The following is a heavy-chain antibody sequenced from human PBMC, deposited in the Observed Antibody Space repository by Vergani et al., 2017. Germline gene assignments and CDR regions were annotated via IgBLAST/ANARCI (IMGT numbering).Heavy chain of an antibody. Sequence: EVQLLESGGGLVQPGGSLRLSCAASGFTFSTYAMTWLRQAPGKGLEWVSTISSDGGSTYYADSVKGRFTISRDNSKNTLSLQMNSLTAEDTAIYYCAGPQWTSAYYYGGFDYWGQGILVTVSS. D-gene: IGHD3-22*01. J-gene: IGHJ4*02. V-gene: IGHV3-23*01. CDR1: GFTFSTYA. CDR3: AGPQWTSAYYYGGFDY. CDR2: ISSDGGST.